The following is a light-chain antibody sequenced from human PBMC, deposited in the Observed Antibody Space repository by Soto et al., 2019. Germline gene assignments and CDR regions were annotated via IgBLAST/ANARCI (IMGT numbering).Light chain of an antibody. J-gene: IGKJ2*01. Sequence: EIVLTQSPGTLSLSPGERATLSCRASQSISSNYLAWYQQKPGQAPRLLIYGASGRATGIPDRFSGSGSGTDFTLTISRLEPEDIAVYYCQQYGSSLPYTFGQGTKVDSK. CDR3: QQYGSSLPYT. CDR2: GAS. CDR1: QSISSNY. V-gene: IGKV3-20*01.